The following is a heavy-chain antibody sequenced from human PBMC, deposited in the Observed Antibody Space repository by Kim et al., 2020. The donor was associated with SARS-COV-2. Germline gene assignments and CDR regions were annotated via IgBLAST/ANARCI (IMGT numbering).Heavy chain of an antibody. Sequence: SETLSLTCTVSGGSISSGGYFWTWIRQHPGKGLEWIGFIYYTGSSYYNPSLKSRVTLSVDTSKSQFSLKLTSVTAADTAVYYCARERGWVYPDSNNKGYYYGMDVWGQGTTVTVSS. CDR2: IYYTGSS. CDR1: GGSISSGGYF. J-gene: IGHJ6*02. CDR3: ARERGWVYPDSNNKGYYYGMDV. V-gene: IGHV4-31*03. D-gene: IGHD3-22*01.